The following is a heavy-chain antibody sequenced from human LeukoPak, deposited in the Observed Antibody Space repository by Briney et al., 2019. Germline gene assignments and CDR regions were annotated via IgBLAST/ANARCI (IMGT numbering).Heavy chain of an antibody. V-gene: IGHV3-21*01. CDR3: ARARSWGIQLWSRNYYYYMDV. CDR1: GFTFSSYS. J-gene: IGHJ6*03. Sequence: NPGGSLRLSCAASGFTFSSYSMNWVRQAPGKGLEWVSSISSSSSYIYYADSVKGRFTISRDNAKNSLYLQMNSLRAEDTAVYYCARARSWGIQLWSRNYYYYMDVWGKGTTVTVSS. CDR2: ISSSSSYI. D-gene: IGHD5-18*01.